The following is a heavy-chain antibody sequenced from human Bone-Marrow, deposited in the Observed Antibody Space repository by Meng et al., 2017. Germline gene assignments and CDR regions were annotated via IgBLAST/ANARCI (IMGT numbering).Heavy chain of an antibody. J-gene: IGHJ5*01. V-gene: IGHV3-48*03. CDR2: ISSDGNII. D-gene: IGHD1-1*01. CDR3: ARAGRIETAGRGAWFDI. CDR1: GFTFSSYE. Sequence: GESLKISCAASGFTFSSYEMIWVRQAPGKGLEWLSYISSDGNIIYYADSVKGRFTISRDNSKKSLSLQMYSLRAEDTAIYYCARAGRIETAGRGAWFDIWGQGTLVTVSS.